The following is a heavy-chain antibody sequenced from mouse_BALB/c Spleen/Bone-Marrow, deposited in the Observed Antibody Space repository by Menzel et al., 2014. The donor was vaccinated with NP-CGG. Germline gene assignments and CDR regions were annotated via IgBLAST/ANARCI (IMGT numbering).Heavy chain of an antibody. D-gene: IGHD2-1*01. CDR1: GFNIKDTY. CDR2: IDPANGNT. Sequence: VQLQQSGAELVKPGASVKLSCTASGFNIKDTYMHWVKQRPEQGLEWIGRIDPANGNTKYDQKFQGKATITADTSSNTAYLQLSSLTSEDTAVYYCARNGNYGAWFAYWGQGTLVTVSA. CDR3: ARNGNYGAWFAY. J-gene: IGHJ3*01. V-gene: IGHV14-3*02.